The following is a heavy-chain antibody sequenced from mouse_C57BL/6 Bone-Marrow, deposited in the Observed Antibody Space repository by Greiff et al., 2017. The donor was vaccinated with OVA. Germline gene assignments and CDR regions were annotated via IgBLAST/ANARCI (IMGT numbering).Heavy chain of an antibody. CDR3: SREDDTGYSFDY. V-gene: IGHV1-18*01. CDR2: INPNNGGT. CDR1: GYTFTDYN. J-gene: IGHJ2*01. Sequence: EVQLQQSGPELVKPGASVKIPCKASGYTFTDYNMDWVKQSHGKSLEWIGDINPNNGGTIYNQKFKGKATLTVDKSSSTAYMELRSLTSEDTADYYCSREDDTGYSFDYWGQGTTLTVSS. D-gene: IGHD2-3*01.